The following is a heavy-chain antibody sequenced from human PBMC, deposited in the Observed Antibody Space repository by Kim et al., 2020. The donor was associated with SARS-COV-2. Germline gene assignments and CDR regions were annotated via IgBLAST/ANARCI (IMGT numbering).Heavy chain of an antibody. CDR2: ISYDGGNK. J-gene: IGHJ6*02. CDR3: AKDLREAWIQLWSPFYYYYAMDV. V-gene: IGHV3-30*18. Sequence: GGSLRLSCAASGFTFSSYGMHLVRQAPGKGLEWVAVISYDGGNKYYADSVKGRFTISRDNSKNTLYLQMNSLRAEDTAVYYCAKDLREAWIQLWSPFYYYYAMDVWGQGTTVTVSS. D-gene: IGHD5-18*01. CDR1: GFTFSSYG.